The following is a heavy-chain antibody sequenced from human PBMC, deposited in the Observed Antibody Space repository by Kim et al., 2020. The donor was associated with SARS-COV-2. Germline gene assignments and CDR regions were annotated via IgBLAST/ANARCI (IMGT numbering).Heavy chain of an antibody. V-gene: IGHV4-34*01. CDR2: INPVGST. J-gene: IGHJ4*02. Sequence: SETLSLTCAVYGGSFSSYYWNWIRQSPGKGLEWIGVINPVGSTNVNPSLKSRVTMSVDMSKNQFSLKLNSVTAADTALYFCARTPSTGVGHSFDSWGQG. CDR1: GGSFSSYY. D-gene: IGHD7-27*01. CDR3: ARTPSTGVGHSFDS.